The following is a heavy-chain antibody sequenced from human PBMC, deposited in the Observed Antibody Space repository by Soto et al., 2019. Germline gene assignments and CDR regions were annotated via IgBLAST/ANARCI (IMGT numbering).Heavy chain of an antibody. D-gene: IGHD2-21*02. CDR1: GGSISSYY. V-gene: IGHV4-59*01. CDR3: AVTDIYYYYGMDV. J-gene: IGHJ6*02. Sequence: SETLSLTCTVSGGSISSYYWIWLRQPPGKGLEWIGYIYYSGSTNYNPSLKSRVTISVDTPKNQFSLKLSSVTAADTAVYYCAVTDIYYYYGMDVWGQGTTVTVSS. CDR2: IYYSGST.